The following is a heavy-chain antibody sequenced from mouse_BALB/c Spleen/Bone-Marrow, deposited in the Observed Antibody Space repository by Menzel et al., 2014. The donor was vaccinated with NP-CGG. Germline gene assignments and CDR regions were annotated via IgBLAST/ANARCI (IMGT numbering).Heavy chain of an antibody. CDR2: IWTGGIT. CDR1: GFSLANYN. CDR3: VRDPGYPGIYLFVF. V-gene: IGHV2-9*02. Sequence: VQLQQSGPGLVAPSQSLSITCTVSGFSLANYNIHWVRQPPGKGLEWLGVIWTGGITSYNSALMSSLTISKDNSKRQVYLKMNNLQSDDTAMFYCVRDPGYPGIYLFVFWGQGTLVTVST. D-gene: IGHD3-1*01. J-gene: IGHJ3*01.